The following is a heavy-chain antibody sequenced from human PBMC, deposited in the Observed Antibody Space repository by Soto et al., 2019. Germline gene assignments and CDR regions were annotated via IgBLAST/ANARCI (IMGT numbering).Heavy chain of an antibody. D-gene: IGHD6-19*01. J-gene: IGHJ6*02. Sequence: ASVKVSCKASGYTFTSYYMHWVRQAPGQGLEWMGIINPSGGSTSYAQKFQGRVTMTRDTSTSTVYMELSSLRSEDTAVYYCARVYSSGPVPYYYYGMDVWGQGTTVTVSS. V-gene: IGHV1-46*01. CDR3: ARVYSSGPVPYYYYGMDV. CDR2: INPSGGST. CDR1: GYTFTSYY.